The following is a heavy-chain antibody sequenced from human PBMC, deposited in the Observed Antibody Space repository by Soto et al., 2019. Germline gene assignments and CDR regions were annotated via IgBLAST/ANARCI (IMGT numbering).Heavy chain of an antibody. V-gene: IGHV5-10-1*01. D-gene: IGHD6-13*01. Sequence: PGESLKISCNGSGYNFDTYWINWVRQMPGKGLEWMGRIDPGDSKTKYSPSLEGHITISVDTSINTTYLQWSSLKASDTAIYYCARRIAAAGGYYYYAFDVWGQGTAVTVSS. J-gene: IGHJ6*02. CDR3: ARRIAAAGGYYYYAFDV. CDR1: GYNFDTYW. CDR2: IDPGDSKT.